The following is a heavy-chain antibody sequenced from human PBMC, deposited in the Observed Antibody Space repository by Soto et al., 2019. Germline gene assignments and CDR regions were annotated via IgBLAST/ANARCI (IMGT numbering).Heavy chain of an antibody. CDR2: IYYSGST. J-gene: IGHJ4*02. CDR1: GISVSTSDYY. Sequence: SETLSLTCTVSGISVSTSDYYWDWVRQPPGKGLDWIGNIYYSGSTFYNPSLRSRVTLSVDTSKNQFSLRLNSVTAADTAVYFCAGFVVPASRNSDFDYWGQGTLVTVSS. CDR3: AGFVVPASRNSDFDY. V-gene: IGHV4-39*01. D-gene: IGHD2-15*01.